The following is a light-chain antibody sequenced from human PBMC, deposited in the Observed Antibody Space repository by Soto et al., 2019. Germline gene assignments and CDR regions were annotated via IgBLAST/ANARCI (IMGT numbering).Light chain of an antibody. Sequence: DIQMTQSPSSLFASVGDRVTITCRASQGIRNNLGWYQQRPGEAPKRLIYGASSLQRGVPSRFSGSGSGTEFTLTISSLRPEDYVTYYCLQHDSYPRTFGKGTKLEIK. V-gene: IGKV1-17*01. CDR2: GAS. CDR3: LQHDSYPRT. J-gene: IGKJ1*01. CDR1: QGIRNN.